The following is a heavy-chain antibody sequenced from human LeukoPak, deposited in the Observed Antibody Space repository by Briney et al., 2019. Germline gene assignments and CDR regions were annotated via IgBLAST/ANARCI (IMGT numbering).Heavy chain of an antibody. D-gene: IGHD3-10*01. CDR2: ISSSSSYI. Sequence: GGSLRLSCAASGFTFSSYSMNWVRQAPGKGLEWVSSISSSSSYIYYADSVKGRFTISRDNDKNSLYLQMNSLRAEDTAVYYCAREGIAMVRGGGVSWFDPWGQGTLVTVSS. J-gene: IGHJ5*02. V-gene: IGHV3-21*01. CDR3: AREGIAMVRGGGVSWFDP. CDR1: GFTFSSYS.